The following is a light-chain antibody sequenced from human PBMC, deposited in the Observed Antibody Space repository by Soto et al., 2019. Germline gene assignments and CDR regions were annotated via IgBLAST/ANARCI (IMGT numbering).Light chain of an antibody. CDR2: EVT. CDR1: SSDIGIYKY. J-gene: IGLJ2*01. CDR3: CSYATPRQ. V-gene: IGLV2-14*01. Sequence: QSALTQPASVSGSPGQSIAISCTGSSSDIGIYKYVSWYQQHPGKVPKLIIYEVTNRPSGVSNRFSGSKSGNTASLTISGLQAEDEADYYCCSYATPRQFGGGTKVTVL.